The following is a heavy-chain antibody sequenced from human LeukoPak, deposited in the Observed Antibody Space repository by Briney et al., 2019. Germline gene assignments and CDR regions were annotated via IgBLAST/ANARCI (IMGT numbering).Heavy chain of an antibody. CDR1: GFTFSSYA. D-gene: IGHD3-10*01. CDR3: AKSYYGSGSYYYYYYGMDV. CDR2: ISGSGGST. Sequence: TGGSLRLSCAASGFTFSSYAMSWVRQAPGKGLEWVSAISGSGGSTYYADSVKGRFTISRDNSKNTLYLQMNSLRAEDTAVYYCAKSYYGSGSYYYYYYGMDVWGQGTTVTVSS. V-gene: IGHV3-23*01. J-gene: IGHJ6*02.